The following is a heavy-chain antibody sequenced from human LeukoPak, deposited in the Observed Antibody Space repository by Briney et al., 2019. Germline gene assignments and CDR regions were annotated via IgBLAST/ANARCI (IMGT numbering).Heavy chain of an antibody. J-gene: IGHJ4*02. Sequence: SGTLSLTCAVSGGSISSTNWWSWLRQPPGKGLEWIGEIYHSGSTSYNPSLKSRVTISVDKSKNQFSLKLSSVTAADTAVYYCARGSCSTTSCQGYDYWGQGTLVTVSS. V-gene: IGHV4-4*02. CDR2: IYHSGST. CDR1: GGSISSTNW. CDR3: ARGSCSTTSCQGYDY. D-gene: IGHD2-2*01.